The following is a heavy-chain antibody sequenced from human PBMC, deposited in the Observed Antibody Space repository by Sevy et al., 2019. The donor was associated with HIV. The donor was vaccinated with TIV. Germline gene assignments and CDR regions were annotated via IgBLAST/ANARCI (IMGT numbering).Heavy chain of an antibody. CDR3: AREKYYDILTGYYLLDY. D-gene: IGHD3-9*01. V-gene: IGHV4-61*01. CDR2: IYYSGST. CDR1: GGSVSSGSYY. J-gene: IGHJ4*02. Sequence: SETLSLTCTVSGGSVSSGSYYWSWIRQPPGKGLEWIGYIYYSGSTNYSPSLKSRVTISVDTSKNQFSLKLSSVTAADTAVYYCAREKYYDILTGYYLLDYWGQRTLVTVSS.